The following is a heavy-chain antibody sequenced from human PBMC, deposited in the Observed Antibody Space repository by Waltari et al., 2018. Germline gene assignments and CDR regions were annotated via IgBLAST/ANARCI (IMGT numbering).Heavy chain of an antibody. Sequence: EVLLVESGGGLVQTGGSLRLSCAASRFTFSNYWMNWVRQAQGKGLEWVANINQDGSEEYYVDSVKGRFTISRDNAKNSLYLEMKTLRAEDTAIYYCARTGARWLQFAAFDIWGQGTMVTVSS. CDR1: RFTFSNYW. D-gene: IGHD5-12*01. CDR2: INQDGSEE. CDR3: ARTGARWLQFAAFDI. V-gene: IGHV3-7*01. J-gene: IGHJ3*02.